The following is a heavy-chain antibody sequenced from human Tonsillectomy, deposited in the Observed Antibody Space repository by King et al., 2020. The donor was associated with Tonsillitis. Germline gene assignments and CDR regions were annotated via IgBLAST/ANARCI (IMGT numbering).Heavy chain of an antibody. Sequence: VQLVESGAEVKKPGASVKVSCKASGYTFTSYGISWVRQAPGQGLEWMGWISAYNGNTNYAQKLQGRVTMTTDTSTSTAYMELRSLRSDDTAVYYCARPGTYSSGWYGSDAFDISGQGKMVTVSS. CDR1: GYTFTSYG. CDR3: ARPGTYSSGWYGSDAFDI. CDR2: ISAYNGNT. J-gene: IGHJ3*02. V-gene: IGHV1-18*04. D-gene: IGHD6-19*01.